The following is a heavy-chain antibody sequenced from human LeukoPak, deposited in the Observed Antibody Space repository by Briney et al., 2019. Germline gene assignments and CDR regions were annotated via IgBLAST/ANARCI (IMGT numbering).Heavy chain of an antibody. D-gene: IGHD1-1*01. Sequence: SETLSLTCTVSGGSISSFYWSWIRQPPGKGLEWIGFIYYSGSTNYNPSLKSRVTISVDTSKNQFSLKLSSVTAADTAVYYCARHGTSGTNLNWFDPWGQGTLVTVSS. CDR3: ARHGTSGTNLNWFDP. CDR2: IYYSGST. CDR1: GGSISSFY. J-gene: IGHJ5*02. V-gene: IGHV4-59*01.